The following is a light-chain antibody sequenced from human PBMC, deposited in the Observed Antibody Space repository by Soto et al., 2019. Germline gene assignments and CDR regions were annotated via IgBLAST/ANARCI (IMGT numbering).Light chain of an antibody. V-gene: IGKV3-15*01. CDR1: QSVSSSY. CDR3: QQYNAWPPLT. J-gene: IGKJ4*01. Sequence: EIVLTQSPGTLSVSPGEGATLSCRASQSVSSSYLAWYQQKPGQAPRLLIYGASARAAGIPARFSGSGSGTEFTLTINNLQSEDFAVYYCQQYNAWPPLTFGGGTKVDIK. CDR2: GAS.